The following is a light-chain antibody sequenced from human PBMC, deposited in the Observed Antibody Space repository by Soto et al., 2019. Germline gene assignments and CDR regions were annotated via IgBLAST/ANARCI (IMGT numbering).Light chain of an antibody. V-gene: IGKV1-5*03. CDR3: QQYAGYSRT. J-gene: IGKJ1*01. CDR1: QSISGW. CDR2: KAA. Sequence: DVQMTQSPSTLSASVGDRVTITCRASQSISGWLAWYQQRPGTAPKLMIYKAATLETGVPSRFSGSGSGTEFTLPITNLQPDDFATYYCQQYAGYSRTFGQGTKVDIK.